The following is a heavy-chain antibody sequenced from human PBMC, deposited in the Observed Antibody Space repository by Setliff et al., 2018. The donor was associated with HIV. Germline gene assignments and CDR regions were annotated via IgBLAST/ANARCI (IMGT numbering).Heavy chain of an antibody. CDR3: AKFFGGYGDYMGFDY. CDR1: GFNFKTYG. D-gene: IGHD4-17*01. CDR2: IRFDGSNT. J-gene: IGHJ4*02. Sequence: GESLKISCAASGFNFKTYGMTWVRQAPGKGPEWVAFIRFDGSNTYYADSVKGRFTISRDNSKNTLYLQMNSLRAEDTAVYYCAKFFGGYGDYMGFDYWGQGTLVTVSS. V-gene: IGHV3-30*02.